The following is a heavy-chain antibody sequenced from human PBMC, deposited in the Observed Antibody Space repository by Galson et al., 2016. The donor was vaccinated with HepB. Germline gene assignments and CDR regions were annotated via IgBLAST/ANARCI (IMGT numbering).Heavy chain of an antibody. CDR2: ISYDGNTQ. V-gene: IGHV3-30*09. D-gene: IGHD2-2*02. J-gene: IGHJ4*02. CDR1: GYPFRSFA. Sequence: SGAEVKKPGESLRLSCAVSGYPFRSFAMHWVRQAPGKGLEWVAMISYDGNTQHYADSVKGRFATSRDNSKNTLFLQMDSLRPEDTAVYFCVSHQGGYCSSTSCYSRWGQGTLVTVSS. CDR3: VSHQGGYCSSTSCYSR.